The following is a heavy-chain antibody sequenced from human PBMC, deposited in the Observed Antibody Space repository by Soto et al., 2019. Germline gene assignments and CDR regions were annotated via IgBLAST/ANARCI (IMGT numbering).Heavy chain of an antibody. Sequence: GGSLRLSCAASGFTFDDYGMSWVRQAPGKGLEWVSGINWNGGSTGYADSVKGRFTISRDNAKNSLYLQMNSLRAEDTAVYYCAKEEAVAGLYYYGMDVWGQGTTVTVSS. CDR3: AKEEAVAGLYYYGMDV. V-gene: IGHV3-20*04. D-gene: IGHD6-19*01. CDR2: INWNGGST. J-gene: IGHJ6*02. CDR1: GFTFDDYG.